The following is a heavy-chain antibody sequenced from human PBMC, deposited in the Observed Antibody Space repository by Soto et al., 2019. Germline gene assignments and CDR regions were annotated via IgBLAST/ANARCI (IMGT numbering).Heavy chain of an antibody. D-gene: IGHD6-6*01. CDR2: IYHSGST. J-gene: IGHJ4*02. CDR1: GGSISSGGFS. V-gene: IGHV4-30-2*01. Sequence: SETLSLTCAVSGGSISSGGFSWSWIRQPPGKGLESIGYIYHSGSTYYNPSLKSRVTISVDRSKNQFSLKLSSVTAADTAVYYCAGGIAARPLGYWGQGTLVTVSS. CDR3: AGGIAARPLGY.